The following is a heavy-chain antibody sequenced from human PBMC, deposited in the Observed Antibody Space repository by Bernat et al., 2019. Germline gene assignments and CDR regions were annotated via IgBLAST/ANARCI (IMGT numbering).Heavy chain of an antibody. Sequence: QVQLQQWGAGLLKPSETLSLTCAVYGGSFSGYYWSWIRQPPGKGLEWIGEINHSGSTNYNPSLKSRVTISVDTSKNQFSLKLSSVTAADTAVYYCAREASPHHHLDVWGKGTTVTVSS. J-gene: IGHJ6*04. CDR3: AREASPHHHLDV. V-gene: IGHV4-34*01. CDR2: INHSGST. D-gene: IGHD1-14*01. CDR1: GGSFSGYY.